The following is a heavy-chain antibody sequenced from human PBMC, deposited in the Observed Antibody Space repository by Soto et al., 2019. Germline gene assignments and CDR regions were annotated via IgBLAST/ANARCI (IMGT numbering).Heavy chain of an antibody. CDR2: ISYDGSNK. V-gene: IGHV3-30-3*01. J-gene: IGHJ6*02. D-gene: IGHD6-6*01. CDR1: GFTFSSYA. CDR3: AREPWSIAADYYYYYGMDV. Sequence: GGSLRLSCAASGFTFSSYAMHWVRQAPGKGLEWVAVISYDGSNKYYADSVKGRFTISRDNSKNTLYLQMNSLRAEDTAVYYCAREPWSIAADYYYYYGMDVRGPGTTVTVSS.